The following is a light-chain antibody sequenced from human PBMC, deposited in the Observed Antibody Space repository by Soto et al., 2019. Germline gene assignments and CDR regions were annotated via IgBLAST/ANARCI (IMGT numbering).Light chain of an antibody. CDR3: QKYNSAPTWT. CDR1: QTTNNY. V-gene: IGKV1-27*01. CDR2: AAS. J-gene: IGKJ1*01. Sequence: DIQMTQSPSSLSASVGDRVTITCRASQTTNNYLNWYQQKPGKVPKLLIYAASTLQSGVPSRFSGSGSGTDFTLTISSLQPEDVATYYCQKYNSAPTWTFGQGTKVDIK.